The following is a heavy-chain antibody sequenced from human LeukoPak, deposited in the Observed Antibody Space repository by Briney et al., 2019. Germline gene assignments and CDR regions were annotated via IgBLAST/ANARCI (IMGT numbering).Heavy chain of an antibody. Sequence: GGSLRLSCAASGFTFSSYGMSWVRQAPGKGLEWVSAISGSGGSTYYADSVKGRFTISRDNSKNTLYLQMNSLRAEDTAVYYCAKDRSYYYGSAPTDYWGQGTLVTVSS. CDR1: GFTFSSYG. D-gene: IGHD3-10*01. J-gene: IGHJ4*02. CDR2: ISGSGGST. CDR3: AKDRSYYYGSAPTDY. V-gene: IGHV3-23*01.